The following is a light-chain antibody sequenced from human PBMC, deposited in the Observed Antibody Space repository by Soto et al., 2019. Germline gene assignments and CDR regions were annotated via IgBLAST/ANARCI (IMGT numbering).Light chain of an antibody. J-gene: IGKJ3*01. V-gene: IGKV1-39*01. CDR3: QQSYNIPLT. Sequence: DIQMTQSPSSLFASVGGTVTITCRASQTINSYLNWYQQKPGQAPKLLIYVASSLQNGVPSRFRGSGSGTDFTLSISSLEPEDFATYYCQQSYNIPLTFGPGTKLDFK. CDR2: VAS. CDR1: QTINSY.